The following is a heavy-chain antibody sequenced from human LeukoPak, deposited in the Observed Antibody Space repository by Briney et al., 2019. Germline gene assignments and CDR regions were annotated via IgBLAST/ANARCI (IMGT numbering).Heavy chain of an antibody. Sequence: SVKVSCKASGYTFTSYGIIWVRQAPGQGLEWMGWISAYKGNTKYAQKFQGRVTMTTDTSTRTVYMEVRRLRSDDTAVYYCARDSLNSGWDFDYWGQGTLVTVSS. CDR2: ISAYKGNT. D-gene: IGHD6-19*01. J-gene: IGHJ4*02. CDR3: ARDSLNSGWDFDY. CDR1: GYTFTSYG. V-gene: IGHV1-18*01.